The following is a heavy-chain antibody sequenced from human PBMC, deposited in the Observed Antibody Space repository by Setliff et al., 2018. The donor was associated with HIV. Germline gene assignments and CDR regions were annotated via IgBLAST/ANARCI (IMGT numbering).Heavy chain of an antibody. CDR1: GFTFSRFD. V-gene: IGHV3-48*03. CDR3: AREGSSGYTGWFDS. Sequence: GGSLSLSCAASGFTFSRFDMNWVRQVPGKGLEWVAYIDSSSETKYYADSVKGRFSISRDNARNSLFLQMNNLRVEDTAVYYCAREGSSGYTGWFDSWGQGTLVTVSS. J-gene: IGHJ5*01. D-gene: IGHD3-22*01. CDR2: IDSSSETK.